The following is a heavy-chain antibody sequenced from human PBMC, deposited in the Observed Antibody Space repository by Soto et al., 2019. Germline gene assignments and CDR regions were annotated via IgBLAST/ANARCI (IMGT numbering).Heavy chain of an antibody. CDR2: MNPGVSS. CDR3: ARGIRRGRVGSWFNP. V-gene: IGHV4-34*01. CDR1: GGPFSGYY. Sequence: QVLLQQWGAGLLKPSETLSLTCAVNGGPFSGYYWSWIRQPPGKGLEWIGEMNPGVSSNYNPSLKSRVTDSVDTAKKQLSLKLTSVTAADTGVYYCARGIRRGRVGSWFNPRGQGTLVTVSS. J-gene: IGHJ5*02. D-gene: IGHD1-1*01.